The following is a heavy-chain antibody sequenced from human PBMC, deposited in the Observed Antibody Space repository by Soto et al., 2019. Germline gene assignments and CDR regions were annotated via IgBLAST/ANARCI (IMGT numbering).Heavy chain of an antibody. CDR3: ASPSLGKGSGSYYFQDYGY. Sequence: GGSLRLSCAASGFTFSDYYMSWIRQAPGKGLEWVSYISSSGSTIYYADSVKGRFTISRDNAKNSLYLQMNSLRAEDTAVYYCASPSLGKGSGSYYFQDYGYWGQGTLVTVSS. J-gene: IGHJ4*02. CDR2: ISSSGSTI. CDR1: GFTFSDYY. D-gene: IGHD3-10*01. V-gene: IGHV3-11*01.